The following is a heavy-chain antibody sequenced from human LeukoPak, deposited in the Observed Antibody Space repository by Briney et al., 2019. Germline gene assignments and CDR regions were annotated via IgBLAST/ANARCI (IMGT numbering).Heavy chain of an antibody. J-gene: IGHJ4*02. Sequence: SGSLSLTCTVSGGSISSSSYYWGWIRQPPGKGLEWIGTIYYSGSTYYNASLKSRGTISVDTSKNQFSLKLNSVTAADTAVYFCARQVVAVAGTGYFDYWGQGTLVTV. CDR2: IYYSGST. CDR3: ARQVVAVAGTGYFDY. CDR1: GGSISSSSYY. V-gene: IGHV4-39*01. D-gene: IGHD6-19*01.